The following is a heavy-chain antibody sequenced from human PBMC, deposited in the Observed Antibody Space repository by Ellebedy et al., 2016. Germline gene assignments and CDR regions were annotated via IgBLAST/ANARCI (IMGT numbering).Heavy chain of an antibody. CDR1: GDSISSGTYY. CDR3: ARDILGYCGGGSCYSSRPFDN. D-gene: IGHD2-15*01. CDR2: IHSTGST. Sequence: SETLSLTCTVSGDSISSGTYYWGWIRQPPGKGLEWIGSIHSTGSTYYNPSLNSRVAILVDTSKNQFSLRLSSVTAADTAVYYCARDILGYCGGGSCYSSRPFDNWGQGTLVTVSS. V-gene: IGHV4-39*07. J-gene: IGHJ4*02.